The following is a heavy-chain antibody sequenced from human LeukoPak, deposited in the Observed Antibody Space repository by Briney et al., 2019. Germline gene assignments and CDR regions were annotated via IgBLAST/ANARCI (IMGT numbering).Heavy chain of an antibody. D-gene: IGHD3-22*01. CDR1: GFTFSSYA. V-gene: IGHV3-23*01. CDR2: ICGSGGST. J-gene: IGHJ5*02. Sequence: GGSLRLSCAASGFTFSSYAMSWVRQAPGKGLEWVSGICGSGGSTYYADSVKGRFTISRDNSKNTLYLQMNSLRAEDTAVYYCAKDLDSSGYYSNWFDPWGQGTLVTVSS. CDR3: AKDLDSSGYYSNWFDP.